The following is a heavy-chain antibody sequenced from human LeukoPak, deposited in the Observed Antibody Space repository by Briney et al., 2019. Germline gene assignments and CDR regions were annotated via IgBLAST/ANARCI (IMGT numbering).Heavy chain of an antibody. J-gene: IGHJ6*03. CDR1: GFTFSNYP. CDR3: ARDYSKGYYYMDV. V-gene: IGHV3-53*01. CDR2: IYSGGST. Sequence: GGSLRLSCAGSGFTFSNYPIHWVRQAPGKGLEWVSVIYSGGSTYYADSVKGRFTISRDNSKNTLYLQMNSLRAEDTAVYYCARDYSKGYYYMDVWGKGTTVTVSS. D-gene: IGHD1-26*01.